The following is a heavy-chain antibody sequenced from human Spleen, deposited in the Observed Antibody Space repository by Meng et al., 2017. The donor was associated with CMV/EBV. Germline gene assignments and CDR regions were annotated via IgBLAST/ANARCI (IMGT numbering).Heavy chain of an antibody. Sequence: QVQLQESDPGLVKPSGTLSLTCAVPGGSISSSNLWTWVRQVPGKGLEWIGEIYHSGSTNYNPSLKSRVTISVDKFKNQFSLKLGSVTAADTAVYYCARIERRRILKYCGSDCSTTDYWGQGTLVTVSS. CDR2: IYHSGST. V-gene: IGHV4-4*02. CDR3: ARIERRRILKYCGSDCSTTDY. D-gene: IGHD2-21*02. J-gene: IGHJ4*02. CDR1: GGSISSSNL.